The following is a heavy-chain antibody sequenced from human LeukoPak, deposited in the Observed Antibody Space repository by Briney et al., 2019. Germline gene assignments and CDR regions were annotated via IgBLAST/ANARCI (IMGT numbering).Heavy chain of an antibody. Sequence: GGSLRLSCAASGFTFSSYAMSWVRQAPGKGLKWVSAISGSGGSTYYADSVKGRFTISRDNSKNTLYLQMNSLRAEDAAVYYCAKDHIVVVTARGGYDAFDIWGQGTMVTVSS. D-gene: IGHD2-21*02. CDR2: ISGSGGST. CDR1: GFTFSSYA. V-gene: IGHV3-23*01. J-gene: IGHJ3*02. CDR3: AKDHIVVVTARGGYDAFDI.